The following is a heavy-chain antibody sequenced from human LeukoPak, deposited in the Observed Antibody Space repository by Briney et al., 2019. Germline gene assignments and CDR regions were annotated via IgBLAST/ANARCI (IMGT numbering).Heavy chain of an antibody. J-gene: IGHJ3*02. CDR2: ISAYNGNT. D-gene: IGHD1-7*01. CDR3: ARSITGTTPGAFDI. Sequence: GASVKVSCKASGYTFTSYGISWVRQAPGQGLEWMGWISAYNGNTNYAQKLQGRATLTTDTSTRTAYMEARRLRYDDTAVYDCARSITGTTPGAFDIWGQGTMVTVSS. V-gene: IGHV1-18*01. CDR1: GYTFTSYG.